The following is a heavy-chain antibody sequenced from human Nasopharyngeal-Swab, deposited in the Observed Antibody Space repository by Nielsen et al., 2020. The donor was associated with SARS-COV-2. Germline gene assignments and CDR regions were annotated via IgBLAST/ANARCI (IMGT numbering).Heavy chain of an antibody. CDR1: GFTFSSYA. CDR3: AKALGSSGYSFFEY. D-gene: IGHD3-22*01. J-gene: IGHJ4*02. CDR2: ISGSGGST. V-gene: IGHV3-23*01. Sequence: GESLKISCAASGFTFSSYAMSWVRQAPGKGLEWVSAISGSGGSTNYADSVKGRFTISRDNSKHTLYLQMNSLRAEDTAVYYCAKALGSSGYSFFEYWGQGTLVTVSS.